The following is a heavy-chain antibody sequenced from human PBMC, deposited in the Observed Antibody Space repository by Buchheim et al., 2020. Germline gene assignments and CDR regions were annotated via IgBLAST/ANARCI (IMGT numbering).Heavy chain of an antibody. CDR2: IYSSDST. CDR3: ARAGFNNYYILQY. D-gene: IGHD4-11*01. V-gene: IGHV3-66*01. J-gene: IGHJ4*02. Sequence: VQLVESGGGLVKPGGSLRLSCAASGFTVSGNFLHWVRQAPGKGLEWVAIIYSSDSTYYADSVKGRFTISRDTSKHTLYLQMNSLRVEDTAMYYCARAGFNNYYILQYWGQGTL. CDR1: GFTVSGNF.